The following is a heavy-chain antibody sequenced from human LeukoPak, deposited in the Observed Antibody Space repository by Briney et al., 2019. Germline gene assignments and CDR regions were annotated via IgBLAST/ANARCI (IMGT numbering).Heavy chain of an antibody. V-gene: IGHV4-34*01. D-gene: IGHD3-22*01. J-gene: IGHJ4*02. CDR1: GGSFSGYY. CDR3: AYLLDYYDSSGTDY. Sequence: SETLSLTCAVYGGSFSGYYWSWIRQPPGKGLEWIGEINHSGSTNYNPSLKSRVTISVDTSKNQFSLKLSSVTAADTAVYYCAYLLDYYDSSGTDYWGQGTLVTVSS. CDR2: INHSGST.